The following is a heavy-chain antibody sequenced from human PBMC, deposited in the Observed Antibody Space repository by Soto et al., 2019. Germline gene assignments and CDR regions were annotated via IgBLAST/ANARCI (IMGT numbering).Heavy chain of an antibody. CDR1: GFTFSSYW. Sequence: PGGSLRLSCAASGFTFSSYWMSWVRQAPGKGLEWVANIKQDGSEKYYVDSVKGRFTISRDNAKNSLYLQMNSLRAEDTAVYYCAREVFGRTWLTIDYWGQGTLVTVSS. J-gene: IGHJ4*02. CDR2: IKQDGSEK. V-gene: IGHV3-7*03. CDR3: AREVFGRTWLTIDY. D-gene: IGHD3-22*01.